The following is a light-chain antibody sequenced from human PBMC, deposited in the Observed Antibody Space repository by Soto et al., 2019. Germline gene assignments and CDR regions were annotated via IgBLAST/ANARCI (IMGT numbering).Light chain of an antibody. J-gene: IGLJ1*01. Sequence: LTQPASVSGSPGQSITISCTGTSNDVGGYNYVSWFQQHPGKAPKLLIFEVSNRPSGVSNRFSGSKSGNTASLTISGLQAEDEADYYCSSFTSTSTFVFGTGTKVTVL. CDR2: EVS. CDR3: SSFTSTSTFV. V-gene: IGLV2-14*01. CDR1: SNDVGGYNY.